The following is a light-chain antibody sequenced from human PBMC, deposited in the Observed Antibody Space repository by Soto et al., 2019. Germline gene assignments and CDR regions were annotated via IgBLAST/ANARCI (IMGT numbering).Light chain of an antibody. J-gene: IGLJ1*01. Sequence: LTQPASVSGSPGQSITISCTGTSNDVGGYNYVSWFQQHPGKAPKLLIFEVSNRPSGVSNRFSGSKSGNTASLTISGLQAEDEADYYCSSFTSTSTFVFGTGTKVTVL. CDR2: EVS. CDR3: SSFTSTSTFV. V-gene: IGLV2-14*01. CDR1: SNDVGGYNY.